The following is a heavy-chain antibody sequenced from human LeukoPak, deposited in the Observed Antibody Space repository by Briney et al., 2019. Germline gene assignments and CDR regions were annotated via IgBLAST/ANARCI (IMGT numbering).Heavy chain of an antibody. CDR3: AKEDDYGDYLGVDY. D-gene: IGHD4-17*01. V-gene: IGHV3-48*03. CDR1: GFTFSSYE. CDR2: IRSSGSTI. Sequence: GGSLRLSCAASGFTFSSYEMNWVRQAPGKGLEWVSYIRSSGSTIYYADSVKGRFTISRDNAKNSLYLQMNSLRAEDTAVYYCAKEDDYGDYLGVDYWGQGTLVTVSS. J-gene: IGHJ4*02.